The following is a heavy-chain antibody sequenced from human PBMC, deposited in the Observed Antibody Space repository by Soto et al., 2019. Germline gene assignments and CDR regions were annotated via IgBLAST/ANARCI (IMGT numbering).Heavy chain of an antibody. V-gene: IGHV1-69*01. D-gene: IGHD1-7*01. Sequence: QVQLVQSGAEVKKPGSSVKVSCKASGCTFSSYAISWVRQAPGQGLEWMGVIIPIFGTANYAQKFQGRVTITADESTSTAYMELSSLTSEDPAVYYCARDGRGELRDGMDVWGQGTTVTVSS. CDR2: IIPIFGTA. CDR1: GCTFSSYA. J-gene: IGHJ6*02. CDR3: ARDGRGELRDGMDV.